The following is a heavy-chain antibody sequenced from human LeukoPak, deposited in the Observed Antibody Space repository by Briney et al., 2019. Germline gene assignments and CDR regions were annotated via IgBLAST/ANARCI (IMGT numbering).Heavy chain of an antibody. D-gene: IGHD2-2*01. CDR3: ARADIVVVPAAKFEAFDI. CDR1: GFTFSSDS. V-gene: IGHV3-21*01. CDR2: ISSSSSYI. J-gene: IGHJ3*02. Sequence: GGYLRLSGAASGFTFSSDSRNWVGQGPGKGLEWVSSISSSSSYIYYADSVKGRFTVSRDNAKNSLYLQMNSLRAEDTAVYYCARADIVVVPAAKFEAFDIWGQGTMVTVSS.